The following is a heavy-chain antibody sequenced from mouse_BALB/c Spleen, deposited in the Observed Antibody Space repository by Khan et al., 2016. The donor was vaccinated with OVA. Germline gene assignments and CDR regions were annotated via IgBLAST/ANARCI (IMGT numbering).Heavy chain of an antibody. J-gene: IGHJ4*01. CDR1: GYTFTNYG. D-gene: IGHD2-10*01. CDR3: ARPPYFSYVMVY. Sequence: QIQLVQSGPELKKPGETVKISCKASGYTFTNYGMNWVKQAPGKGLKWMGWINTYTGEPTYVDDFKGRFAFSLETPASTAYLQINNLKNEDTATYFCARPPYFSYVMVYWGQGTSVTVSS. V-gene: IGHV9-3-1*01. CDR2: INTYTGEP.